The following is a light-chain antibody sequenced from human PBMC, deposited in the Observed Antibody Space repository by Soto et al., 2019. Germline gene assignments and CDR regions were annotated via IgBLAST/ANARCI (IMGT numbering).Light chain of an antibody. CDR2: DVS. Sequence: QSALTQPASVSGSPGQSITISCTGTSSDVGFYNYVSWYQHHPGKAPNLVIYDVSDRPSGVSNRFSGSKSDNTASLTISGLQAEDEADYYCSSYTSSTTLVVFVGGTKLTVL. V-gene: IGLV2-14*03. CDR1: SSDVGFYNY. J-gene: IGLJ2*01. CDR3: SSYTSSTTLVV.